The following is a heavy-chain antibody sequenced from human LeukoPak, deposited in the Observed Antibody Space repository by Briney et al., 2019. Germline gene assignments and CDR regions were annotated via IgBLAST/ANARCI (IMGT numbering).Heavy chain of an antibody. J-gene: IGHJ3*02. CDR3: ARRMGMEDAFDI. D-gene: IGHD7-27*01. Sequence: SETLSLTCTVSGGSISSSTYYWGWIRQPPGKGLEWIGSIYYSGNTYYNPSLKSRVTISVDTSKNQFSLKLTSVTAADAAVYYCARRMGMEDAFDIWGQGTMVTVSS. CDR1: GGSISSSTYY. CDR2: IYYSGNT. V-gene: IGHV4-39*07.